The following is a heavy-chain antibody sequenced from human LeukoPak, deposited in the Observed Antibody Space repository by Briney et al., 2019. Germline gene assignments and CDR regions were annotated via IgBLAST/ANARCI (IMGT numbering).Heavy chain of an antibody. CDR2: INPNSGGT. V-gene: IGHV1-2*02. CDR3: ARAQVVAMDYYYYYYMDV. CDR1: GYTFTGYY. D-gene: IGHD2-15*01. J-gene: IGHJ6*03. Sequence: ASVKVSCKASGYTFTGYYMHWVRQAPGQGLEWMGWINPNSGGTNYAQKFQGRVTMTRDTSISTAYMELSRLRSDDTAAYYCARAQVVAMDYYYYYYMDVWGKGTTVTVSS.